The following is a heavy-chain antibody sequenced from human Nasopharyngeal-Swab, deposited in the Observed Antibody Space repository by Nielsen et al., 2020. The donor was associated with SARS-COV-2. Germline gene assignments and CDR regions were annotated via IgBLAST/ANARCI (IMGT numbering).Heavy chain of an antibody. Sequence: LSLTCAASGFTFSSYSMNWVRQAPGKGLEWVSYISSSSSTIYYADSVKGRFTISRDNAKNSLYLQMNSLRAEDTAVYYCAREDKGQWLVPGSFDYWGQGTLVTVSS. V-gene: IGHV3-48*04. J-gene: IGHJ4*02. D-gene: IGHD6-19*01. CDR3: AREDKGQWLVPGSFDY. CDR1: GFTFSSYS. CDR2: ISSSSSTI.